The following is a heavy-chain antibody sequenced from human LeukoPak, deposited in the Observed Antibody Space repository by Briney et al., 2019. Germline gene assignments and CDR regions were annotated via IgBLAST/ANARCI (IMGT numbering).Heavy chain of an antibody. Sequence: SETLSLTCSVSGASISSYYWSWIRQPPGKGLEWIGYIDYSGSPNYNPSLKSRVTISVDTSKNQFSLKLSSVTAADTAVYYCARVAYGDYYFDYWGQGTLVTVSS. CDR1: GASISSYY. CDR3: ARVAYGDYYFDY. CDR2: IDYSGSP. V-gene: IGHV4-59*12. J-gene: IGHJ4*02. D-gene: IGHD4-17*01.